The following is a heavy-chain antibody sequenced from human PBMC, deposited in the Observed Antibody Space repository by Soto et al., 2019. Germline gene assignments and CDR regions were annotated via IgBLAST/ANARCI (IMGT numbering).Heavy chain of an antibody. CDR2: IKPNSGDT. D-gene: IGHD2-15*01. J-gene: IGHJ4*01. CDR1: VFSVDTTYC. V-gene: IGHV1-2*02. Sequence: ASVKVSCKASVFSVDTTYCIHWVRRAPGQGLEWMGSIKPNSGDTNYAQNFQGRVTMTRDTSISTAYMEVSGLTSDDTAVYYCGSPRSGPSTDVGHWGHGTVVTVS. CDR3: GSPRSGPSTDVGH.